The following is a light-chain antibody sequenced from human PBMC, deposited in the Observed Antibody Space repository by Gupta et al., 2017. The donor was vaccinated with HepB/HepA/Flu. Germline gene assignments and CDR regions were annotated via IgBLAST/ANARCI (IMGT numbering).Light chain of an antibody. Sequence: DIVLTQSPLSLPVTPGEPASISCRSSQSLLYSNGYNYLDWYLQKPGQSPQLLIYLGSNRASGVPDRFSGSGSGTDFTLKISRVEAEDVGVYYCKQALQNPLTFGGGTKVEIK. CDR1: QSLLYSNGYNY. J-gene: IGKJ4*01. CDR3: KQALQNPLT. V-gene: IGKV2-28*01. CDR2: LGS.